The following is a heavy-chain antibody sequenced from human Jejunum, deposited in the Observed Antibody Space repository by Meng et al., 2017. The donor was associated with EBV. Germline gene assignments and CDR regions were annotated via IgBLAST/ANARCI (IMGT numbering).Heavy chain of an antibody. J-gene: IGHJ4*02. V-gene: IGHV3-74*01. CDR3: ATGQGDSRYYFDS. CDR2: ISSDGRSI. D-gene: IGHD3-10*01. Sequence: GSGGILVQPGESLRLSCAASGFSLSPHGMHWVGQAQGKGLVWVSRISSDGRSITYADSVKGRFTISRDNAKNTLYLQMNSLRVEDTAVYYCATGQGDSRYYFDSWSQGTLVTVSS. CDR1: GFSLSPHG.